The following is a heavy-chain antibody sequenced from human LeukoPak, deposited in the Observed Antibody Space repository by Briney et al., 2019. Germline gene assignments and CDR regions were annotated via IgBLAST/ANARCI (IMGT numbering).Heavy chain of an antibody. J-gene: IGHJ4*02. CDR3: ARVGADSSGYYWDYFDY. D-gene: IGHD3-22*01. V-gene: IGHV4-30-2*01. CDR1: GGSISSGGYS. Sequence: SETLSLTCAVSGGSISSGGYSWSWIRQPPGKGLEWLGYIYHSGSTYYNPSLKSRVTISVDRSKNQFSLKLSSVTAADTAVYYCARVGADSSGYYWDYFDYWGQGTLVTVSS. CDR2: IYHSGST.